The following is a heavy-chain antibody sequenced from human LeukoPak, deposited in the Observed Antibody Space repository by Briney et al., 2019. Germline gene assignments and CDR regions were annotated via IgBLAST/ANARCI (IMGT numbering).Heavy chain of an antibody. J-gene: IGHJ4*02. CDR2: IWYDGGNK. V-gene: IGHV3-33*01. CDR3: ARDKYYDSSGYYPSFDY. CDR1: GFTFSSYG. Sequence: PGGSLRLSCAASGFTFSSYGMHWVRQAPGKGLEWVAVIWYDGGNKYYADSVKGRFTISRDNSKNTLYLQMNSLRAEDTAVYYCARDKYYDSSGYYPSFDYWGQGTLVTVSS. D-gene: IGHD3-22*01.